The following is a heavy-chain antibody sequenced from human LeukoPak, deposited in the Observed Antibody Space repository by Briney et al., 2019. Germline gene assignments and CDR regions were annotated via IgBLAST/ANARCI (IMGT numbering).Heavy chain of an antibody. Sequence: PGRSLRLSCAASGFTFSSYGMHWVRQAPGKGLEWVAVISYDGSNKYYADSVKGRFTISRDNSKNTLYLQVNSLRAEYRAGNYFAKDYYGSGSGSYYRMEVWGQGTTVTVSS. CDR1: GFTFSSYG. V-gene: IGHV3-30*18. D-gene: IGHD3-10*01. CDR3: AKDYYGSGSGSYYRMEV. CDR2: ISYDGSNK. J-gene: IGHJ6*01.